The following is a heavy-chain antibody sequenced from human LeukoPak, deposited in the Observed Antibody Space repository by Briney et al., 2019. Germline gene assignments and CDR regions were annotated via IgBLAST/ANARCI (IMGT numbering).Heavy chain of an antibody. D-gene: IGHD3-16*01. CDR1: GFTFSSYG. Sequence: GGSLRLSCAASGFTFSSYGMSWVRQAPGKGLEWVSSISGRGDSTYYADSVKGRFTISRDNSKNTLYLQMNSLRAVDTAVYYCATLSGPGETHGFWGQGTLVTVSS. J-gene: IGHJ4*02. CDR2: ISGRGDST. V-gene: IGHV3-23*01. CDR3: ATLSGPGETHGF.